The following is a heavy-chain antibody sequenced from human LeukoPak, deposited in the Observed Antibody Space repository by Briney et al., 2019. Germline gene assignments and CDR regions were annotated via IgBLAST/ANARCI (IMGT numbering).Heavy chain of an antibody. Sequence: SETLSLTCTVSGGSISSYYWSWLRQPPGKGLEYIGYTHYSGSTNYNPSLKSRVTISLDTSGNQFSLKLSSVTAADTAVYYCARVVIQFRIIDYWGQGTLVTVSS. CDR1: GGSISSYY. CDR2: THYSGST. J-gene: IGHJ4*02. CDR3: ARVVIQFRIIDY. D-gene: IGHD3-22*01. V-gene: IGHV4-59*01.